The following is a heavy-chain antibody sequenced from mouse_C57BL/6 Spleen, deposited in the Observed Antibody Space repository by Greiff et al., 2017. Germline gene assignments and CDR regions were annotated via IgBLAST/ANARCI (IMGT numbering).Heavy chain of an antibody. CDR3: ARVTGTGAMDY. J-gene: IGHJ4*01. CDR1: GFTFSDYY. Sequence: EVQLVESEGGLVQPGSSMKLSCTASGFTFSDYYMAWVRQVPEKGLEWVANINYDGSSTYYLDSLKSRFIISRDNAKNILYLQMSSLKSEDTATYYCARVTGTGAMDYWGQGTSVTVSS. D-gene: IGHD4-1*01. V-gene: IGHV5-16*01. CDR2: INYDGSST.